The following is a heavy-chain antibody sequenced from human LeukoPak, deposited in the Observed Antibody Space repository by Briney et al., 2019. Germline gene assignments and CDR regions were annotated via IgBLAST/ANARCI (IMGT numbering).Heavy chain of an antibody. D-gene: IGHD3-16*01. CDR1: GFTFSSYS. J-gene: IGHJ6*03. Sequence: GGSLGLSCVASGFTFSSYSMNWVRQAPGKGLEWVSYISGSSGTIYYADSVKGRFTISRDNAKNSLYLQMNSLRAEDTAVYYCARRSEFGVLYYMDIWGKGTTVTASS. CDR3: ARRSEFGVLYYMDI. V-gene: IGHV3-48*01. CDR2: ISGSSGTI.